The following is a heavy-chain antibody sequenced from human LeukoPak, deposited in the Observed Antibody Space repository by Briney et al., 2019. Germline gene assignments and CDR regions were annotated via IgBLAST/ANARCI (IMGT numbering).Heavy chain of an antibody. J-gene: IGHJ4*02. D-gene: IGHD6-13*01. CDR1: GYTFTSYG. Sequence: PSVKVSCKASGYTFTSYGISWVRQAPGQGLEWMGWISAYNGNTNYAQKLQGRVTMTTDTSTSTAYMELRSLRSDDTAVYYCARDHIIPGIAAAGGGDYWGQGTLVTVSS. V-gene: IGHV1-18*01. CDR2: ISAYNGNT. CDR3: ARDHIIPGIAAAGGGDY.